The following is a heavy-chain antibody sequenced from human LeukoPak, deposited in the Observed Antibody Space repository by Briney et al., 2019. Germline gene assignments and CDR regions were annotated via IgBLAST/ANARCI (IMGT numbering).Heavy chain of an antibody. D-gene: IGHD6-19*01. CDR3: ARDKDSSLFDY. Sequence: GGSLRLSCAASGFTFSSYAMHWVRQAPGKGLEWVAVISYDGSNKYYADSVKGRFTISRDNSKNTLYLQMNSLRAEDTAVYYCARDKDSSLFDYWGQGTLVTVSS. CDR2: ISYDGSNK. J-gene: IGHJ4*02. CDR1: GFTFSSYA. V-gene: IGHV3-30-3*01.